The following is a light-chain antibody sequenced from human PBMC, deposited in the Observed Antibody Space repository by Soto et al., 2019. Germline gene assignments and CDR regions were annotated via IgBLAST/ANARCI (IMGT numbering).Light chain of an antibody. Sequence: EIVLTQSPATLSLSPGERATLSCRASQSVSSYLAWYQQKPGQAPRLLIYDASNRATGIPARFSGSGSGTDCTLTISSLEPEEVAVYYCQQRSNWPPITFGQGTRLEIK. CDR3: QQRSNWPPIT. CDR1: QSVSSY. J-gene: IGKJ5*01. V-gene: IGKV3-11*01. CDR2: DAS.